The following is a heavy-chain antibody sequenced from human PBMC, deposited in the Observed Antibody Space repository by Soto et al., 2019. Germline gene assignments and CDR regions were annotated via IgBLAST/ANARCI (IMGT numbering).Heavy chain of an antibody. V-gene: IGHV4-34*01. CDR1: GGSFSGYY. D-gene: IGHD2-15*01. CDR3: ARGPRVIKVVAAVNYFHY. Sequence: PSETLSLTCAVYGGSFSGYYWSWIRQPPGKGLEWIGEINHSGSTNYNPSLKSRVTISVDTSKNQFSLKLSSVTAADTAVYYCARGPRVIKVVAAVNYFHYWGQGTLVNVSS. J-gene: IGHJ4*02. CDR2: INHSGST.